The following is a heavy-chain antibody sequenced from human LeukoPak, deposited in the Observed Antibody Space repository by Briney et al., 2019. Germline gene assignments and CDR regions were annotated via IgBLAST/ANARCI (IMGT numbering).Heavy chain of an antibody. J-gene: IGHJ4*02. Sequence: AAVKDSRLACLGTFSRYVISWVRPAPGQGLEWVGGIFPIFRTSTDAQKYQGRATQTTYKTTTTAYMKQTSLRTDDTATYYCARDGRFEYSHLYYFDYWGQGTLVTVSS. CDR1: LGTFSRYV. D-gene: IGHD6-6*01. V-gene: IGHV1-69*05. CDR2: IFPIFRTS. CDR3: ARDGRFEYSHLYYFDY.